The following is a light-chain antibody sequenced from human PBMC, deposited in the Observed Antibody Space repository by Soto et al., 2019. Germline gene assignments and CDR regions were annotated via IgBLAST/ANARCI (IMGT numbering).Light chain of an antibody. J-gene: IGKJ1*01. CDR3: QQYGSSPWT. Sequence: EIVMTQSPAPLSVSPGGRATLSCRSSQSVRSSYLAWYQQKPGQAPRLLIYGASSRATGIPDRFSGSGSGTDFTLTISRLEPEDVAVYYCQQYGSSPWTFGQGTKVDIK. CDR1: QSVRSSY. CDR2: GAS. V-gene: IGKV3-20*01.